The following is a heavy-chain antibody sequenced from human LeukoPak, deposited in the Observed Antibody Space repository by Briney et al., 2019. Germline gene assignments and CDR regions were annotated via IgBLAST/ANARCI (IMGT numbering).Heavy chain of an antibody. CDR1: GFTFDDYA. V-gene: IGHV3-9*03. J-gene: IGHJ3*02. Sequence: PGGSLRLSCAASGFTFDDYARHWVRQAPGKGLEWVSVISWNSGSIGYADSVKGRFTISRDNAKNSLYLQMNSLRAEDMALYYCAKDKRRRGYDLWSGYRHAFDILGQGTMVTVSS. CDR2: ISWNSGSI. CDR3: AKDKRRRGYDLWSGYRHAFDI. D-gene: IGHD3-3*01.